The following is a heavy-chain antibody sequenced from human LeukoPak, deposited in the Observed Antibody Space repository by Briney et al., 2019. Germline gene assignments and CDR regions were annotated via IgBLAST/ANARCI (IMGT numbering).Heavy chain of an antibody. D-gene: IGHD6-13*01. CDR3: ARGVYSYPAAGPDYYYGMDV. CDR1: GGSFSGYY. CDR2: INHSGST. J-gene: IGHJ6*02. V-gene: IGHV4-34*01. Sequence: SETLSLTCAVYGGSFSGYYWSWIRQPPGKGLEWIGEINHSGSTNHNPSLKSRVTISVDTSKNQFSLKLSSVTAADTAVYYCARGVYSYPAAGPDYYYGMDVWGQGTTVTVSS.